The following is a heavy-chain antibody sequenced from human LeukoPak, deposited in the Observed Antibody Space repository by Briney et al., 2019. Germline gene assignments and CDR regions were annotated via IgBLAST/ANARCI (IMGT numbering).Heavy chain of an antibody. D-gene: IGHD3-3*02. CDR1: GFIFSSYS. CDR2: ISTSSIYI. Sequence: PGGSLRLSCAVSGFIFSSYSMNWVRQAPGKGLEWVSSISTSSIYIYYADSVKGRFTISRDNAKNSLYLQMNSLRAEDTAVYYCARGPFNWFDPWGQGTLVTVSS. CDR3: ARGPFNWFDP. V-gene: IGHV3-21*01. J-gene: IGHJ5*02.